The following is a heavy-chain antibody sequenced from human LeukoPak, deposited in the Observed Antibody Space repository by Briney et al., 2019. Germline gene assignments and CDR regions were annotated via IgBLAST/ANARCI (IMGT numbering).Heavy chain of an antibody. CDR2: ISYSGCS. CDR3: VTEVAAGSFDY. J-gene: IGHJ4*02. CDR1: GASISSGSYY. Sequence: KPSETLSLTCTVSGASISSGSYYWGWIRQPPGKGLEWIGSISYSGCSFYNPSLKSRLTISVDTSKNQFSVKLNSATAADTAVYYCVTEVAAGSFDYWGQGTLVTVSS. V-gene: IGHV4-39*07. D-gene: IGHD6-13*01.